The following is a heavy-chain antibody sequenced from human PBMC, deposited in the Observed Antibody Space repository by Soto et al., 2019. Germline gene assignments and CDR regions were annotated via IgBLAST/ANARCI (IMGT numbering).Heavy chain of an antibody. CDR2: ISAYNGNT. CDR3: ARDLDEGITIFGVVIMQRYGMDV. Sequence: ASVKVSCKASGYTFTSYGISWVRQAPGQGLEWMGWISAYNGNTNYAQKLQGRVTMTTDTSTSTAYMELRSLRSDDTAVYYCARDLDEGITIFGVVIMQRYGMDVWGQGTTVTVSS. D-gene: IGHD3-3*01. V-gene: IGHV1-18*01. J-gene: IGHJ6*02. CDR1: GYTFTSYG.